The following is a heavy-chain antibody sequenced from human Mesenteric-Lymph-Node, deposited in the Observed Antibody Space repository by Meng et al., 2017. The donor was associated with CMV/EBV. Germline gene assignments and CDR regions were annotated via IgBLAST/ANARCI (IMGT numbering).Heavy chain of an antibody. CDR1: GFSLSSSGVG. V-gene: IGHV2-5*02. CDR2: IYWDDEK. Sequence: LTCTFSGFSLSSSGVGVGLIRQPPGKALEWLALIYWDDEKRYSPSLKSRLTITKDTSKNQVVLTMTNLDPVDTATYYCTHMRQLAFDYWGQGTLVTVSS. J-gene: IGHJ4*02. CDR3: THMRQLAFDY. D-gene: IGHD1-1*01.